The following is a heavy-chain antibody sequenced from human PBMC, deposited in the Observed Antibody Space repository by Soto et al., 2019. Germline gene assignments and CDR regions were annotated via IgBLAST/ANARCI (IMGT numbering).Heavy chain of an antibody. D-gene: IGHD3-10*01. CDR2: ISGSGGST. CDR3: AAQGVRGVNPYFDY. V-gene: IGHV3-23*01. J-gene: IGHJ4*02. Sequence: EVQLLESGGGLVQPGVSLRLSCAASGFTFSSYAMSWVRQAPGKGLEWVSAISGSGGSTYYADSVKGRFTISRDNSKNTLYLQMNSLRAEDTAVYYCAAQGVRGVNPYFDYWGQGTLVTVSS. CDR1: GFTFSSYA.